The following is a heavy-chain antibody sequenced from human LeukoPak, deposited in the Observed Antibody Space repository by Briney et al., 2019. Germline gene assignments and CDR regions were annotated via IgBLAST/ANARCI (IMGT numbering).Heavy chain of an antibody. Sequence: SETLSLTCAVYGGSFSGYYWSWIRQPPGKGLEWIGEINHSGSTNYNPSLKSRVTISIDTSKNQFSLKLSSATAADTAVYYCASSDYYDSSGHQDYWGQGTLVTVSS. J-gene: IGHJ4*02. CDR3: ASSDYYDSSGHQDY. CDR1: GGSFSGYY. D-gene: IGHD3-22*01. V-gene: IGHV4-34*01. CDR2: INHSGST.